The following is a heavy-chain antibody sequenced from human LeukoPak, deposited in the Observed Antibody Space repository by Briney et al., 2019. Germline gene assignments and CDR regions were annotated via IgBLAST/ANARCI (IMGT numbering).Heavy chain of an antibody. J-gene: IGHJ2*01. D-gene: IGHD4-23*01. Sequence: GESLKISCKGSGYSFTTYWIGWVRQMSGKGLEWMGIIYPGDSDTGYSPSFQGQVTISADKSINTAYLQWSSLKASDTAMYYCARRVVNNRNWYFNLWGRGTLVTASS. CDR2: IYPGDSDT. V-gene: IGHV5-51*01. CDR3: ARRVVNNRNWYFNL. CDR1: GYSFTTYW.